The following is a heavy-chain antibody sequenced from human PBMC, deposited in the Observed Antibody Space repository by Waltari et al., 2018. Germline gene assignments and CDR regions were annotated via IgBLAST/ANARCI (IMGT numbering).Heavy chain of an antibody. V-gene: IGHV4-4*07. CDR3: ARDLGYCSNGLCFHFDS. CDR2: IYTSGTT. J-gene: IGHJ4*02. CDR1: VGSMSSSN. Sequence: QVQLQESGPGLVKPSETLSLICNVSVGSMSSSNWNWIRQPAGKGPEWIGRIYTSGTTNYNPSLKSRVTMSLDTSKNQFSLKLSSVTAADTAVYYCARDLGYCSNGLCFHFDSWGQGTLVTVSS. D-gene: IGHD2-8*01.